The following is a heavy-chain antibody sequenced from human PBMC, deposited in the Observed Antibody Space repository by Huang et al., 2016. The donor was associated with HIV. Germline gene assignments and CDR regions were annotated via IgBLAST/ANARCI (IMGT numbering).Heavy chain of an antibody. CDR1: GFTFSSYW. CDR2: IKSDVSST. D-gene: IGHD3-10*01. J-gene: IGHJ4*02. Sequence: EVQLVESGGGLVQPGGSLRLSCAASGFTFSSYWMHWVRQVPGKGLVWVSHIKSDVSSTSYADSVKGRFTISRANAKNTLYLQMNSLRAEDTAVYYCARGSRQGKYYYGSGTAYWGQGTLVTVSS. V-gene: IGHV3-74*01. CDR3: ARGSRQGKYYYGSGTAY.